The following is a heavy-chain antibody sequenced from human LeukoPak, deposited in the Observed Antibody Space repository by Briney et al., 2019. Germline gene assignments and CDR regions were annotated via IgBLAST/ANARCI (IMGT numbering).Heavy chain of an antibody. D-gene: IGHD5/OR15-5a*01. J-gene: IGHJ4*02. CDR3: ANPIYPQGYYFDY. V-gene: IGHV3-30*02. CDR1: GFTFSTYG. CDR2: IWFDGSNK. Sequence: PGGSLRLSCVASGFTFSTYGMHWVRQAPGKGLDWVAFIWFDGSNKYYADSVKGRFTISRDNSKNTLYLQMNSLKIEDTAVYYCANPIYPQGYYFDYWGQGTLVTVSS.